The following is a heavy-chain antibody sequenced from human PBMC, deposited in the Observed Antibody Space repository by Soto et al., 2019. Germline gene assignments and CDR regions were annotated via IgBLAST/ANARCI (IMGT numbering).Heavy chain of an antibody. CDR2: IIGADGTT. J-gene: IGHJ6*02. CDR3: AKDTGITGTTRYYYYYGMDV. CDR1: GFIFQTYT. Sequence: PGGSLRLSCTASGFIFQTYTMSWVRQAPGRGLEWVSSIIGADGTTHYADSVKGRFTISRDNTKNTLYLQMNSLRTEDTALYYCAKDTGITGTTRYYYYYGMDVWGQGTTVTVSS. D-gene: IGHD1-7*01. V-gene: IGHV3-43*02.